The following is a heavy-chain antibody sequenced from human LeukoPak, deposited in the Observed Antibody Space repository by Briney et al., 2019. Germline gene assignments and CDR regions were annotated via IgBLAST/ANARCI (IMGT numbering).Heavy chain of an antibody. CDR2: IHYTGGT. CDR3: AREGPLGIYYDY. CDR1: GDSVSNLF. V-gene: IGHV4-59*02. D-gene: IGHD3-16*01. Sequence: PSETLSLTCTVSGDSVSNLFWSWIRQPPGKGLEWIGYIHYTGGTDYNPSLKSRVTISLDTSKNQFSLRLSSVTAADTAFYYCAREGPLGIYYDYSGQGTLVTVSS. J-gene: IGHJ4*02.